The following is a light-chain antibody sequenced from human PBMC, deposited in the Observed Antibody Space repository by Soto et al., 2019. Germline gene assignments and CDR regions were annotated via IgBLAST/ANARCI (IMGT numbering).Light chain of an antibody. CDR3: GTWDSSLSAHV. Sequence: QSVLTHPPSVSAAPGQKVTISCSGSSSNIGNNYVSWYQQLPGTAPKLLIYENNKRPSGIPDRFSGSKSGTSATLGITGLQTGDEADYYCGTWDSSLSAHVFGTGTKVTVL. CDR2: ENN. J-gene: IGLJ1*01. V-gene: IGLV1-51*02. CDR1: SSNIGNNY.